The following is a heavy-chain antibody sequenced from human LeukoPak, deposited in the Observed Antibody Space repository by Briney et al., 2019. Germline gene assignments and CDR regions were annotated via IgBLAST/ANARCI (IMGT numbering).Heavy chain of an antibody. Sequence: ASVKVSCKASGDTFTSYDLHWVRQAPGQGLEWMGKINPSGDSTTYAQKFQGRVTMTRDTPTNTVYMELSSLRSEDTAVCYCARSPITLFGVIKYVSDFWGQGTLVTVSS. CDR1: GDTFTSYD. CDR3: ARSPITLFGVIKYVSDF. V-gene: IGHV1-46*01. CDR2: INPSGDST. J-gene: IGHJ4*02. D-gene: IGHD3-3*01.